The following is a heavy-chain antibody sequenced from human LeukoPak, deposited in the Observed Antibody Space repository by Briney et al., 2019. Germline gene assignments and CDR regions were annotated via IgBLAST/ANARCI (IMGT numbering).Heavy chain of an antibody. Sequence: SETLSLTCAVYGGSFSGYYWSWIRQPPGKGLEWIGEINHSGSTNYNPSLKSRVTISVDTSKNQFSLKLSSVTAADTAVYYCARAPYYDFWSGYQKVQYYFDYWGRGTLVTVSS. D-gene: IGHD3-3*01. CDR3: ARAPYYDFWSGYQKVQYYFDY. V-gene: IGHV4-34*01. CDR1: GGSFSGYY. CDR2: INHSGST. J-gene: IGHJ4*02.